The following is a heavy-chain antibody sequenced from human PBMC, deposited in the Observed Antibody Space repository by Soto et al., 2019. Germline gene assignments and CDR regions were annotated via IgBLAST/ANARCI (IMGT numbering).Heavy chain of an antibody. CDR3: ARGYYDFWSGYYTDYFDY. D-gene: IGHD3-3*01. CDR1: GYAFACYG. Sequence: APVKVSCKASGYAFACYGIGWVRQTPGQGLEWMGWISAYNGNTNYAQRLQGRVTMTTDTSTSTAYMELRSLRSDNTAVYYCARGYYDFWSGYYTDYFDYWGQGTLVTVSS. J-gene: IGHJ4*02. CDR2: ISAYNGNT. V-gene: IGHV1-18*04.